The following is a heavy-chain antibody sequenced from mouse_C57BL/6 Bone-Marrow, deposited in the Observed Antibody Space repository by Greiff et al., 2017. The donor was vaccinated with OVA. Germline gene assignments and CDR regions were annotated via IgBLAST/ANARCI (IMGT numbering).Heavy chain of an antibody. CDR3: ARDAIYDYSFAY. CDR1: GFTFSDFY. J-gene: IGHJ3*01. CDR2: SRNKANDYTT. D-gene: IGHD2-4*01. V-gene: IGHV7-1*01. Sequence: EVHLVESGGGLVQSGRSLRLSCATSGFTFSDFYMEWVRQAPGKGLEWIAASRNKANDYTTEYSASVKGRFIVSRDTSQSILYLQMNALRAEDTAIYYCARDAIYDYSFAYWGQGTLVTVSA.